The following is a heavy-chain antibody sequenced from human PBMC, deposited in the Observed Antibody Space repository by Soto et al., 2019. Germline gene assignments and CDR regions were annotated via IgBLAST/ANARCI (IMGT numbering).Heavy chain of an antibody. D-gene: IGHD2-2*02. CDR1: GGSFSGYY. CDR2: INHSGST. Sequence: QVQLQQWGAGLLKPSETLSLTCAVYGGSFSGYYWSWIRQPPGKGLEWIGEINHSGSTNYNPSLKSRVTISVDTSKHQFSRKLSSVTAADTAVYYCARVATESYRAGMDVWGQGTTVTVSS. V-gene: IGHV4-34*01. CDR3: ARVATESYRAGMDV. J-gene: IGHJ6*02.